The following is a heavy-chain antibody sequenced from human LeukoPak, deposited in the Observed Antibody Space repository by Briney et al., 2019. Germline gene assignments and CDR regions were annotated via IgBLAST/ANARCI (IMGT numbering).Heavy chain of an antibody. CDR1: GGSISSYY. D-gene: IGHD3-16*01. CDR3: ARMARGGLFGGVDY. J-gene: IGHJ4*02. CDR2: IYYSGST. V-gene: IGHV4-59*08. Sequence: PSETLPLTCAVSGGSISSYYWSWIRQPPGKGLEWIGYIYYSGSTNYNPSLKSRVTISVDTSKNQFSLKLSSVTAADTAVYYCARMARGGLFGGVDYWGQGTLVTVSS.